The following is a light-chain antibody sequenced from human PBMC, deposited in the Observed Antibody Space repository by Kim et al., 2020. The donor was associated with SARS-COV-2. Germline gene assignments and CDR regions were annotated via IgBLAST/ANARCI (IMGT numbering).Light chain of an antibody. CDR2: GTS. Sequence: VVLTQSPGTLSLSPGERATLSCRASQSMSAGYLTWYQQKPGQAPRLLMYGTSTRATGIPDRFSGSKSGTDFILTINRLEPEDSAIYYGHHLSSPPYYSFGQGTKLEI. CDR3: HHLSSPPYYS. V-gene: IGKV3-20*01. J-gene: IGKJ2*03. CDR1: QSMSAGY.